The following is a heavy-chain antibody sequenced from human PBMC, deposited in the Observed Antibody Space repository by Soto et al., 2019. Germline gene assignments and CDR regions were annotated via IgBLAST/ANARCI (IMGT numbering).Heavy chain of an antibody. Sequence: GGSLSLSCAASGFTFSSYGMHWVRQAPGKGLEWVAVISYDGSNKYYADSVKGRFTISRDNSKNTLYLQMNSLRAEDTAVYYCAKDLVVVAATPDAFDIWGQGTMVTVSS. CDR1: GFTFSSYG. CDR2: ISYDGSNK. V-gene: IGHV3-30*18. CDR3: AKDLVVVAATPDAFDI. D-gene: IGHD2-15*01. J-gene: IGHJ3*02.